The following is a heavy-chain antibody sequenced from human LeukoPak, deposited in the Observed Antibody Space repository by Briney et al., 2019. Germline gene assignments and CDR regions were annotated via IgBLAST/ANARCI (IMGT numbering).Heavy chain of an antibody. Sequence: GGSLRLSCAASGFTFSSYGMNWVRQAPGKGLEWVSYISSTSTSTIYYADSAKGRSTIPRDNAKNSLYLQMNSLRAEDTTVYYCAKDLDFRFLEGQGAPFDYWGQGTLVTVSS. CDR1: GFTFSSYG. D-gene: IGHD3-3*01. CDR2: ISSTSTSTI. J-gene: IGHJ4*02. V-gene: IGHV3-48*01. CDR3: AKDLDFRFLEGQGAPFDY.